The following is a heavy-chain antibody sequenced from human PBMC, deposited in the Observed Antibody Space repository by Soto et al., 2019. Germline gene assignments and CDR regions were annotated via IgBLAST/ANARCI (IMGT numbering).Heavy chain of an antibody. V-gene: IGHV1-18*01. Sequence: QVQLVQSGAEVKKPGASVRVSCKASGYTFTSYGISWVRQAPGQGLEWMGWISAYNGDPTYAQSLQGRVNMTTDTSTTTAYMELRSLKSDDTAVYYCARVSPSSRAAEPWGQGTLFTVS. CDR2: ISAYNGDP. D-gene: IGHD6-13*01. J-gene: IGHJ4*02. CDR1: GYTFTSYG. CDR3: ARVSPSSRAAEP.